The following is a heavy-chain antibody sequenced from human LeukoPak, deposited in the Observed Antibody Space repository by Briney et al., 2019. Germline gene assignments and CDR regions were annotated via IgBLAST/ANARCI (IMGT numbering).Heavy chain of an antibody. CDR1: GGSISSYY. CDR2: IYTSGST. Sequence: PSETLSLTCTVSGGSISSYYWSWIRQPAGKGLEWIGRIYTSGSTNYNPSLKSRVTMSVDTSKNQFSLKLSFVTAADTAVYYCARGRLVVPAATRNMGAAWFDPWGQGTLVTVSS. D-gene: IGHD2-2*01. J-gene: IGHJ5*02. V-gene: IGHV4-4*07. CDR3: ARGRLVVPAATRNMGAAWFDP.